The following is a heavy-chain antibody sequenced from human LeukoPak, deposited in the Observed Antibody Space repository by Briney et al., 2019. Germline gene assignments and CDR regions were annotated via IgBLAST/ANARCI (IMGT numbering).Heavy chain of an antibody. CDR2: IYSGGST. CDR3: ARGLGIAAAGNYYYYGMDV. V-gene: IGHV3-53*04. D-gene: IGHD6-13*01. J-gene: IGHJ6*02. Sequence: GGSLRLSCAASGFTVSSNYMSWVRQAPGKGLEWVSVIYSGGSTYYADSVKGRFTISRHNSNNTLYLQMNSLRAEDTAVYYCARGLGIAAAGNYYYYGMDVWGQGTTVTVSS. CDR1: GFTVSSNY.